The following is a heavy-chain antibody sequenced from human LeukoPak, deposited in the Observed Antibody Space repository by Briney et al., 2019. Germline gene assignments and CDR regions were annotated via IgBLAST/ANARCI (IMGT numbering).Heavy chain of an antibody. CDR1: GCSISSGGYY. D-gene: IGHD3-22*01. Sequence: PSQTLSLTCTVYGCSISSGGYYWSWIRQQPGKGLEWIGYIYYSGSTYYNPSLKSRVTISVDTSKNQFSLKLSSVTAADTAVYYCARADSSGYREFQHWGQGTLVTVSS. CDR2: IYYSGST. V-gene: IGHV4-31*03. J-gene: IGHJ1*01. CDR3: ARADSSGYREFQH.